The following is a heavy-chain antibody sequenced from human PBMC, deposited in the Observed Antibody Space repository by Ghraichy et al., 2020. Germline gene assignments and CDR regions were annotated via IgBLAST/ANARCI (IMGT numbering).Heavy chain of an antibody. CDR1: GGSFSGYY. V-gene: IGHV4-34*01. Sequence: GSLRLSCAVYGGSFSGYYWSWIRQPPGKGLEWIGEINHSGSTNYNPSLKSRVTISVDTSKNQFSLKLSSVTAADTAVYYCARGYSSSWFDPWGQGTLVTVSS. CDR3: ARGYSSSWFDP. J-gene: IGHJ5*02. D-gene: IGHD6-13*01. CDR2: INHSGST.